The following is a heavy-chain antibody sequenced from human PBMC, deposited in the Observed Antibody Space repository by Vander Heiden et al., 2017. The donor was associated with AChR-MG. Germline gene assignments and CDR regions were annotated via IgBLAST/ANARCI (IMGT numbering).Heavy chain of an antibody. CDR3: AKDLAD. CDR2: IIPLFGFT. J-gene: IGHJ1*01. CDR1: GINVTNYA. V-gene: IGHV1-69*01. Sequence: QVQLVQSGAEVKKPGSSLTVSCKTSGINVTNYAINWVRQAPGQGLEWMGGIIPLFGFTKYAEKFQGRITITADGSPKTVYMHLTSLTSEDTATYYCAKDLADWGEGTLVTVSS.